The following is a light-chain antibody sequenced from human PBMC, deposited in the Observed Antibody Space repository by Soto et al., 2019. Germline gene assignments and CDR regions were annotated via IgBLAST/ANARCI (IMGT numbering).Light chain of an antibody. V-gene: IGKV3-11*01. Sequence: EIVMTQSPVTLSVSPGERVTLSCRASQSVSSNLAWYQQKPGQAPRLLIYDASNRATGIPARFSGSGSGTDFTLTISSLEPEDSAVYYCQQNLGVHTFGQGTKVDI. CDR3: QQNLGVHT. CDR2: DAS. CDR1: QSVSSN. J-gene: IGKJ1*01.